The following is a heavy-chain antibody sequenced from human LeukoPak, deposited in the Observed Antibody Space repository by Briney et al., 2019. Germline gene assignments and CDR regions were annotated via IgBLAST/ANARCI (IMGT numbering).Heavy chain of an antibody. V-gene: IGHV3-7*05. Sequence: PGGSLRLSCAASGFTFNSYEMRWVRQAPGKGPEWVATVREDGNEKYYADSVKGRFTISRDNAENSLYLQMNSLRAEDTAMYYCARSRYKYNDYWGQGTLVTVSS. CDR1: GFTFNSYE. CDR2: VREDGNEK. D-gene: IGHD1-14*01. CDR3: ARSRYKYNDY. J-gene: IGHJ4*02.